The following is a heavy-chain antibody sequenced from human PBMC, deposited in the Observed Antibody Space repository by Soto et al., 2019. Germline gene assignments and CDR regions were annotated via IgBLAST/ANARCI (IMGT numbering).Heavy chain of an antibody. V-gene: IGHV1-69*01. CDR2: IIPIVETP. J-gene: IGHJ5*02. Sequence: QVQLVQSGAEVKKPGSSMKVSCKASGGTFNSYDINWVRQAPGQGLEWMGGIIPIVETPKYAQKFQGRVTITADESTNTVYREWSSLRSEDTAMYYCARLSRPNYYDTSGFFKDNWFDPWGQGTLVTVSS. CDR3: ARLSRPNYYDTSGFFKDNWFDP. D-gene: IGHD3-22*01. CDR1: GGTFNSYD.